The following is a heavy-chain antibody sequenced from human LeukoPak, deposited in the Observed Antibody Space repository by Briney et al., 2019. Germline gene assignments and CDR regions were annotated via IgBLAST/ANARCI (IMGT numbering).Heavy chain of an antibody. CDR2: ISGSDGHT. V-gene: IGHV3-23*01. D-gene: IGHD1-26*01. Sequence: PGGSLRLSCAASGFTLSDYAMNWVRQAPGEGLEWLSAISGSDGHTFYADSVKGRSTLSRDNSKNTLYLQMNNLRADDTAIYYCAKVPWVGTITWGQGTLVIVSS. CDR3: AKVPWVGTIT. CDR1: GFTLSDYA. J-gene: IGHJ4*02.